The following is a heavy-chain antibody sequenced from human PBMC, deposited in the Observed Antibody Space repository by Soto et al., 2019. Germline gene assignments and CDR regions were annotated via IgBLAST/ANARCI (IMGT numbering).Heavy chain of an antibody. V-gene: IGHV3-30*03. D-gene: IGHD3-3*01. CDR1: RFTFTDYH. CDR2: ISNDGSNT. J-gene: IGHJ6*02. CDR3: ARDRKWATFGVLTQYGMDV. Sequence: PAGSLRLSCVASRFTFTDYHMYWVRQAPGKGLEWVSIISNDGSNTYSAESVEGRFTVSRDNSKNTLYLQMNSLRLEDTAIYFCARDRKWATFGVLTQYGMDVWGQGTTVTVSS.